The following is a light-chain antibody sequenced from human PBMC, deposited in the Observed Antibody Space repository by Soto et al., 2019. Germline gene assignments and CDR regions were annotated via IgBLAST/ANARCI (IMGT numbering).Light chain of an antibody. CDR3: QQYNNWPPPIT. J-gene: IGKJ5*01. CDR2: GAS. CDR1: QSVSSN. V-gene: IGKV3-15*01. Sequence: EVVFTQSPATQSLSPGERATLSCRASQSVSSNLAWYQQKPGQAPRLLIYGASTRATGIPARFSGSGSGTEFTLTISSLQSEDFAVYYCQQYNNWPPPITFGQGTRLEVK.